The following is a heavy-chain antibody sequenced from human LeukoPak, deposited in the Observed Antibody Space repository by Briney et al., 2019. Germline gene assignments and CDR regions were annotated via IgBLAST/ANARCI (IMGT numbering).Heavy chain of an antibody. D-gene: IGHD2-15*01. CDR2: MNPNSGNT. Sequence: ASVKVSCKASGYTFTSYDINRVRQATGQGLEWMGWMNPNSGNTGYAQKFQGRVTITRNTSISTAYMELSSLRSEDTAVYYCARVPLGSNHLDYWGQGTLVTVSS. CDR1: GYTFTSYD. V-gene: IGHV1-8*03. J-gene: IGHJ4*02. CDR3: ARVPLGSNHLDY.